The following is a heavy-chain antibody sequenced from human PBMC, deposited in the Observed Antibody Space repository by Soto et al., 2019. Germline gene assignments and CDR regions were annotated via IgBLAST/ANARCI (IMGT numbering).Heavy chain of an antibody. D-gene: IGHD2-21*02. Sequence: ASVKVSCKASGYTFTGYFMHWVRQAPGQGLEWMGWINPYSGGADYAQSFQGRVAITADKSTSTAYMELSSLRSEDTAVYYCARGYCGGDCYSHRYNWFDPWGQGTLVTVSS. CDR3: ARGYCGGDCYSHRYNWFDP. J-gene: IGHJ5*02. CDR1: GYTFTGYF. V-gene: IGHV1-2*02. CDR2: INPYSGGA.